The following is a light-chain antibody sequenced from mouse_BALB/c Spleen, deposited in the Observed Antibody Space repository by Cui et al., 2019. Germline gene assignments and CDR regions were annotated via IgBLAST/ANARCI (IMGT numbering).Light chain of an antibody. CDR2: NAK. CDR3: QHHYGTPRT. V-gene: IGKV12-44*01. Sequence: DIQMTQSPASLSAYVGETVTITCRASENIYSYLAWYQQKQGKSPQLLVYNAKTLAEGVPSRFSGSGSGTQFSLKINSLQPEDFGSYYCQHHYGTPRTFGGGTKLEIK. J-gene: IGKJ1*01. CDR1: ENIYSY.